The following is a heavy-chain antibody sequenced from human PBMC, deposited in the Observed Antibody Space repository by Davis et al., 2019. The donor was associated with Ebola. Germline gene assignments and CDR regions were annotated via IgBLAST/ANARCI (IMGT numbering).Heavy chain of an antibody. J-gene: IGHJ6*02. V-gene: IGHV4-59*01. CDR3: ARDRTTTNYYYYGMDV. Sequence: PSETLSLTCSVSGGSISGYYWSWIRQPPGKGLEWIGYIYYTGTTNYNPSLKSRVTISVDTSNNQFSLKLSSVTAADTAVYYCARDRTTTNYYYYGMDVWGQGTTVTVSS. CDR2: IYYTGTT. D-gene: IGHD4-11*01. CDR1: GGSISGYY.